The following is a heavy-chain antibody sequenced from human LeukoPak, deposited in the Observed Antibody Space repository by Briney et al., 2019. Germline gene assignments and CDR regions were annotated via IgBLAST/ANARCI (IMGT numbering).Heavy chain of an antibody. CDR3: VKEGTWGSWYFDL. D-gene: IGHD3-16*01. V-gene: IGHV3-30*18. CDR1: GFTFRSYG. CDR2: VSRDGDNK. J-gene: IGHJ2*01. Sequence: GGSLRLSCAASGFTFRSYGMHWVRQAPGKGLDWVAVVSRDGDNKYYGDSVKGRFTVSRDNSRNTLYLEMNSLRDEDTAVYYCVKEGTWGSWYFDLWGRGTLVSVSS.